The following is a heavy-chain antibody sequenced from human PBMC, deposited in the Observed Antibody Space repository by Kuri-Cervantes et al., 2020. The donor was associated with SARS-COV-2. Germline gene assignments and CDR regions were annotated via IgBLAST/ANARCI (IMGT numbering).Heavy chain of an antibody. Sequence: GESLKISCAASGFTFSSYSMNWVRQAPGKGLEWVSSISSSSSYIYYADSVKGRFTISRDNAKNSLYLQMNSLRAEDTAVYYCAKVAIWSGYYDYYYMDVWGKGTTVTVSS. J-gene: IGHJ6*03. CDR1: GFTFSSYS. V-gene: IGHV3-21*01. D-gene: IGHD3-3*01. CDR2: ISSSSSYI. CDR3: AKVAIWSGYYDYYYMDV.